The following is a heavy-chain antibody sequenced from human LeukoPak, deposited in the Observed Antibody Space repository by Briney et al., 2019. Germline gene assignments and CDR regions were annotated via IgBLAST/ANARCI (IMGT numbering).Heavy chain of an antibody. D-gene: IGHD3-10*01. CDR3: ASKGYYGSGRFDY. V-gene: IGHV4-59*01. J-gene: IGHJ4*02. Sequence: SETLSLTCTVSGGSISSYYWSWIRQPPGKGLGWIGYIYYSGSTNYNPSLKSRVTISVDTSKNQFSLKLGSVTAADTAVYYCASKGYYGSGRFDYWGQGTLVAVSS. CDR1: GGSISSYY. CDR2: IYYSGST.